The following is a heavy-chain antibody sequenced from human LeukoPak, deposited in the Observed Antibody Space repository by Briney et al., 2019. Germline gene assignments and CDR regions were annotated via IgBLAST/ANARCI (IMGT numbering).Heavy chain of an antibody. CDR1: GLTFSSYA. CDR3: AKDQVLDYYYGMDV. CDR2: ISGSGGST. J-gene: IGHJ6*02. D-gene: IGHD2-8*02. Sequence: GGSLRLSCAASGLTFSSYAMSWVRQAPGKGLEWVSAISGSGGSTYYADSVKGRFTISRDNSKNTLYLQMNSLRAEDTAVYYCAKDQVLDYYYGMDVWGQGTTVTVSS. V-gene: IGHV3-23*01.